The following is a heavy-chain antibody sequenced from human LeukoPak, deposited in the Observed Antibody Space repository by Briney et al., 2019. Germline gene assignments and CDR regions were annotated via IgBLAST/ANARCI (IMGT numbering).Heavy chain of an antibody. CDR3: ARGISLWNGDS. D-gene: IGHD1-1*01. CDR1: GFTFSTEW. V-gene: IGHV3-7*01. Sequence: GGSLRLSCAVSGFTFSTEWMTWVRQAPGKGLEWVANIKPDGSDKYYVDSVKGGFTISRDNAKNSLYLQMNPLRAEDTAVYYCARGISLWNGDSWGQGTLVSVSS. CDR2: IKPDGSDK. J-gene: IGHJ4*02.